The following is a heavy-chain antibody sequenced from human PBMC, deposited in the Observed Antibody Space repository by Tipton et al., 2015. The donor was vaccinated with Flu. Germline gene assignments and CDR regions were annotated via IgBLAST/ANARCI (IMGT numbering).Heavy chain of an antibody. CDR2: INPNSGGT. J-gene: IGHJ4*02. CDR1: GYTFTGYY. V-gene: IGHV1-2*06. D-gene: IGHD2-2*02. Sequence: QLVQSGAEVKKPGASVKVSCKASGYTFTGYYMHWVRQAPGQGLEWMGRINPNSGGTNYAQKFQGRVTMTRDTSISTAYMELSRLRCDDTAEYYGARVGGRGEIVLVPAAIPFWGLGTLVSVSS. CDR3: ARVGGRGEIVLVPAAIPF.